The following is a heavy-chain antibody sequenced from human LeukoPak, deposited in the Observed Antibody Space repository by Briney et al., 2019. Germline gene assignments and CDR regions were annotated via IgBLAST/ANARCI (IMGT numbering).Heavy chain of an antibody. D-gene: IGHD5-18*01. V-gene: IGHV1-3*01. CDR3: ARDRVYSYGHFDY. J-gene: IGHJ4*02. Sequence: KFQGRVTITRDTSASTAYMELSSLRFEDTAVYYCARDRVYSYGHFDYWGQGTLVTVSS.